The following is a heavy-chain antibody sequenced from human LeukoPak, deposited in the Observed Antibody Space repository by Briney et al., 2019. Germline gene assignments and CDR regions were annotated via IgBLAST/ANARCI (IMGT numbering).Heavy chain of an antibody. J-gene: IGHJ5*02. CDR1: GFTFSSYR. D-gene: IGHD6-19*01. CDR2: ISSSSTNI. V-gene: IGHV3-21*01. CDR3: SGWYFDP. Sequence: PGGSLRLSCAASGFTFSSYRMNWVRQAPGKGLEWVSSISSSSTNIYYADSVKGRFTISRDNAKNSLYLQMNSLRAEDTAVYYSSGWYFDPWGQGTLVTASS.